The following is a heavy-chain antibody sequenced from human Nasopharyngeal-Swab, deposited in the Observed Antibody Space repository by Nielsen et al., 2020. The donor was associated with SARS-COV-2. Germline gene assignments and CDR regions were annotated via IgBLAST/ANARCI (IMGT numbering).Heavy chain of an antibody. Sequence: GGSLRLSCVVSGFTFSNAWMTWVRQAPGKGLECVGLIKSRGDGGTIHYTAPVKGSVTISGDDSKNTLFLQMNNLKSEDTAVYYCATSLTAGAFDFWGQGTMVTVSS. D-gene: IGHD7-27*01. CDR3: ATSLTAGAFDF. V-gene: IGHV3-15*01. J-gene: IGHJ3*01. CDR2: IKSRGDGGTI. CDR1: GFTFSNAW.